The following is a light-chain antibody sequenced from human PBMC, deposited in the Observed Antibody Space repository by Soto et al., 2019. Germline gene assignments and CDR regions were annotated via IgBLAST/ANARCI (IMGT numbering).Light chain of an antibody. CDR2: GAS. CDR3: QLYSTSLFT. V-gene: IGKV3-20*01. CDR1: ENVRTF. J-gene: IGKJ5*01. Sequence: PGERATLSCRASENVRTFVDWYQQKPGQAPRLLIYGASSRATGIPDGFSGSGYGTDFTLTISRLEPEDFAVYYCQLYSTSLFTFAQGTRLEIK.